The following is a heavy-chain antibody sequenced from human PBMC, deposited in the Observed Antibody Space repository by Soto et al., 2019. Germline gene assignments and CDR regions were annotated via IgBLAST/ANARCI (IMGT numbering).Heavy chain of an antibody. CDR1: GFTFDDYG. V-gene: IGHV3-20*04. CDR3: ARWRTRSNWDPPGY. D-gene: IGHD1-1*01. Sequence: EVQLVESGGGVVRPGGALRLSCAASGFTFDDYGMSWVRQAPGKGLEWVSCINWSGDSIGYADSVKGRFTISRDKAKNSLFLQMNSLRAEDTALYYCARWRTRSNWDPPGYWGQGTLVTVSS. J-gene: IGHJ4*02. CDR2: INWSGDSI.